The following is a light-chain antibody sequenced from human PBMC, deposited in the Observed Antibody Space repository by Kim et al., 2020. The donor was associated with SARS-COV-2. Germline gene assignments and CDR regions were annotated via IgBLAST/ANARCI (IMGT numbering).Light chain of an antibody. CDR3: NSRDSSGNHLVV. Sequence: LGQTDRITCKGDSLRSYYASWYQQKPGQAPVLVIYGKNNRPSGIPDRFSGSSSGNTASLTITGAQAEDEADYYCNSRDSSGNHLVVFGGGTQLTVL. CDR2: GKN. J-gene: IGLJ2*01. V-gene: IGLV3-19*01. CDR1: SLRSYY.